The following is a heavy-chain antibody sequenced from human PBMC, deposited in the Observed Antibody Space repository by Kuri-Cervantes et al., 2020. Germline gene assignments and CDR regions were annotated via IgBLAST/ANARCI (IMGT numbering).Heavy chain of an antibody. CDR2: MNPNSGNT. J-gene: IGHJ4*02. CDR1: GYTFTSYD. V-gene: IGHV1-8*01. CDR3: ARRSGGSPNDY. Sequence: GESLKISCKASGYTFTSYDINWVRQATGQGLEWMGWMNPNSGNTGYAQKFQGRVTMTRNTSISTAYMELSSLRSDDTAVYYCARRSGGSPNDYWGQGTLVTVSS. D-gene: IGHD2-15*01.